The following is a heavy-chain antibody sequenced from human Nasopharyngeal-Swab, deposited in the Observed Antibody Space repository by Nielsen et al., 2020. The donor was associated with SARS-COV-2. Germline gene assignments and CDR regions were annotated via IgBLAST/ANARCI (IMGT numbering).Heavy chain of an antibody. CDR3: AKDSTYWYDSSGYLVY. D-gene: IGHD3-22*01. CDR1: GYTFISYY. V-gene: IGHV1-46*01. CDR2: INPSGGST. Sequence: ASVKVSCKASGYTFISYYMHWVRQAPGQEREWMGIINPSGGSTSYAQKFQGRVTMTRDTSTSTVYMELSSLRSEDTAVYYCAKDSTYWYDSSGYLVYWGQGTLVTVSS. J-gene: IGHJ4*02.